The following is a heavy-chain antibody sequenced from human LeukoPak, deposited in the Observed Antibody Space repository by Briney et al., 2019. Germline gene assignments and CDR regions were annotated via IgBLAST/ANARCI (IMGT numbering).Heavy chain of an antibody. CDR2: MNQDGSEK. V-gene: IGHV3-7*01. CDR3: ARDLRGVFDF. CDR1: GFTITGHW. D-gene: IGHD3-10*01. Sequence: PGGSLRLSCAASGFTITGHWMAWVRQAPGKGLEWVANMNQDGSEKYYVDSVKGRFTISRDNAKTSVYLQMNSLRVEDTAVYYCARDLRGVFDFWGQGTLVTVAS. J-gene: IGHJ4*02.